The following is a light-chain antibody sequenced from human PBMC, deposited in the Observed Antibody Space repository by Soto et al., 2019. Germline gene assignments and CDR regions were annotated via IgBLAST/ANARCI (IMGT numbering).Light chain of an antibody. V-gene: IGKV2-28*01. CDR3: MQSLQNPYT. Sequence: DIVMTQSPLSLPVTPGEPASISCRSSQSLLHSNGYNYMDWYLQKPGQSPQLLISLGSNRASGVPDRFSGSGSGTDFTLNINSVEAEDVGVYYCMQSLQNPYTFGQGTKLEIK. J-gene: IGKJ2*01. CDR2: LGS. CDR1: QSLLHSNGYNY.